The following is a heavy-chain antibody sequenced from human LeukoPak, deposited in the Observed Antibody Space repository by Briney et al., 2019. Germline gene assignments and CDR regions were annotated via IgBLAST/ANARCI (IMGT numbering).Heavy chain of an antibody. CDR2: ISTYTGNT. D-gene: IGHD2-15*01. J-gene: IGHJ4*02. CDR1: GYTFTNYG. Sequence: ASVKVSCKASGYTFTNYGVSWVRQAPGQGLEWMGWISTYTGNTNYAQKLQGRVTMTTDTSTSTAYMELRSLRSDDTAVYYCARVSCSGGSCYVLFGYWGQGTLVTVSS. CDR3: ARVSCSGGSCYVLFGY. V-gene: IGHV1-18*01.